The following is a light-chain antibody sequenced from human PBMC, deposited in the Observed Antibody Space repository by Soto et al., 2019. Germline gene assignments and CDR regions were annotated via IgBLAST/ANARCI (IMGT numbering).Light chain of an antibody. CDR2: GAS. Sequence: EIVLTQSPGTLSLSPGERATLSCRASQSVSSSYLAWYQQKPGQAPRLLIYGASRRATGIPDRFSGSGSGTDFTLTISRLETEDFAVYYCQQYGSSPRYTFGQGTKLEIK. CDR1: QSVSSSY. CDR3: QQYGSSPRYT. J-gene: IGKJ2*01. V-gene: IGKV3-20*01.